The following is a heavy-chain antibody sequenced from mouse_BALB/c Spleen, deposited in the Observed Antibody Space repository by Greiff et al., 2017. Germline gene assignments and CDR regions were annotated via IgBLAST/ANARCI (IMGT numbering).Heavy chain of an antibody. J-gene: IGHJ2*01. CDR3: ARDRNGNYDY. CDR2: ISYDGSN. Sequence: EVQLVESGPGLVKPSQSLSLTCSVTGYSITSGYYWNWIRQFPGNKLEWMGYISYDGSNNYNPSLKNRISITRDTSKNQFFLKLNSVTTEDTATYYCARDRNGNYDYWGQGTTLTVSS. V-gene: IGHV3-6*02. D-gene: IGHD2-1*01. CDR1: GYSITSGYY.